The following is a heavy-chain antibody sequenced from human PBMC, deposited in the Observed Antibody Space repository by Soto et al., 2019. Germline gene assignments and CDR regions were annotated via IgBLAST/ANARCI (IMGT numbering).Heavy chain of an antibody. CDR2: ISTYNANT. CDR1: CYIFSNYG. Sequence: GASVKVSFKASCYIFSNYGISCLRHAPGQVLDWMGWISTYNANTYYAQKFQGRVTMTTDTSTSTAYMELRSLRSDDTAVFYCARERDGSSWSSAESLQYWGQGTLVTVS. V-gene: IGHV1-18*01. CDR3: ARERDGSSWSSAESLQY. J-gene: IGHJ1*01. D-gene: IGHD6-13*01.